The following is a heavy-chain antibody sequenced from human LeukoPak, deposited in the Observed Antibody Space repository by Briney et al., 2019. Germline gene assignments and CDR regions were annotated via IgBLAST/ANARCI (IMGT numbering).Heavy chain of an antibody. D-gene: IGHD6-6*01. CDR1: GYSISSGYY. Sequence: SETLSLTCTVSGYSISSGYYWGWIRQPPGKGLEWIGSIYHSGSTYYNPSLKSRVTISVDTSKNQFSLKLSSVTAADTAVYYCARSISSSSVLFDYWGQGTLVTVSS. CDR3: ARSISSSSVLFDY. V-gene: IGHV4-38-2*02. J-gene: IGHJ4*02. CDR2: IYHSGST.